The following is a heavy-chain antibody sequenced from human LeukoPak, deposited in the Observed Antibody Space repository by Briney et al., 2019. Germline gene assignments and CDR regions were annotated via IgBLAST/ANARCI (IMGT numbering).Heavy chain of an antibody. V-gene: IGHV3-43D*03. J-gene: IGHJ4*02. CDR2: ISWDGGST. CDR1: GFTFDDYA. Sequence: GGSLRLSCAASGFTFDDYAMHWVRQAPGKGLEWVSLISWDGGSTYYADSVKGRFTISRDNSKNSLYLQMNSLRAEDTALYYCAKDIRGSASWYGLDYWGQGTLVTVSS. CDR3: AKDIRGSASWYGLDY. D-gene: IGHD6-13*01.